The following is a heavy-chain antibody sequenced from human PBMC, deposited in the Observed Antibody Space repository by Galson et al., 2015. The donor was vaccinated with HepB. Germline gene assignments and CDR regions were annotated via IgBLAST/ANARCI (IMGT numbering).Heavy chain of an antibody. CDR2: INPNSGGT. J-gene: IGHJ3*02. CDR3: AHYGGNDGFDI. Sequence: SVKASCKASGYTFTGYYMHWVRQAPGQGLEWMGRINPNSGGTNYAQEFQGRVTMTRDTSISTAYMELSRLRSDDTAVYYCAHYGGNDGFDIWGQGTMVTVSS. CDR1: GYTFTGYY. D-gene: IGHD4-23*01. V-gene: IGHV1-2*06.